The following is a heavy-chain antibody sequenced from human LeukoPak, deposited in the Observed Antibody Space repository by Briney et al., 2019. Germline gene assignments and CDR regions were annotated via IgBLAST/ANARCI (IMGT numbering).Heavy chain of an antibody. Sequence: SVKVSCKASGGTFSSYAISWVRQAPGRGLEWMGRIIPIFGTANYAQKFQGRVTITTDESTSTAYMELSSLRSEDTAVYYCVCSVRLERRVFDYWGQGTLVTVSS. V-gene: IGHV1-69*05. CDR3: VCSVRLERRVFDY. CDR1: GGTFSSYA. D-gene: IGHD1-1*01. CDR2: IIPIFGTA. J-gene: IGHJ4*02.